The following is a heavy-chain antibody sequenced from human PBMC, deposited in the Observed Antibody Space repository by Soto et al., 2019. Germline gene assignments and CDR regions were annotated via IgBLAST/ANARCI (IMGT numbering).Heavy chain of an antibody. Sequence: ASVKVSCKASGGTFSSYAISWVRQAPGQGLEWMGGIIPIFGTANYAQKFQGRVTITADESTSTAYMELSSLRSEDTAVYYCARAEMATRADYYYGMDVWGQGTTVTVSS. CDR2: IIPIFGTA. D-gene: IGHD5-12*01. CDR1: GGTFSSYA. J-gene: IGHJ6*02. CDR3: ARAEMATRADYYYGMDV. V-gene: IGHV1-69*13.